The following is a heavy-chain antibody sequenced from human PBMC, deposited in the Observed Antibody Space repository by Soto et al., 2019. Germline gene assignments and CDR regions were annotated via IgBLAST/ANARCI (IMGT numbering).Heavy chain of an antibody. CDR3: ASSRIVVVTATPNDAFDI. Sequence: GESLKISCKGSGYSFTSYWIGWVRQMPGKGLEWMGIIYPGDSDTRYSPSFRGQVTISADKSISTAYLQWSSLKASDTAMYYCASSRIVVVTATPNDAFDIWGQGTMVTVSS. CDR2: IYPGDSDT. D-gene: IGHD2-21*02. J-gene: IGHJ3*02. CDR1: GYSFTSYW. V-gene: IGHV5-51*01.